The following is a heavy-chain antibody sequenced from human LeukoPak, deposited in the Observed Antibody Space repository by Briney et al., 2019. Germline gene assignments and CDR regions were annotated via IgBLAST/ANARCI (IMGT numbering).Heavy chain of an antibody. CDR1: GFDFGGACG. D-gene: IGHD6-19*01. J-gene: IGHJ4*02. CDR2: ISGGGENT. Sequence: GDSLRLSCAASGFDFGGACGMGWVRQAPEKGLEWVSTISGGGENTHYADSVKGRLTISRDNARNTLYLQIDSLRPEDTAMYYCAREAGCGCPFDYWGRGTLVTVSS. CDR3: AREAGCGCPFDY. V-gene: IGHV3-23*01.